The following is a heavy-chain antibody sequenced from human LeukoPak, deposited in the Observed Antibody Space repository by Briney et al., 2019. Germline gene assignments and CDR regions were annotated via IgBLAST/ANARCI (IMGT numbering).Heavy chain of an antibody. J-gene: IGHJ4*02. Sequence: GGSLRLSCAASGFTFTSYTMNWVRQAPGKGLEWVSYITSSSSTIYYADSVKGRFAMSRDNAENSLYLQMNSLRAEDTAVYYCARNFDSWGQGTLVTVSS. D-gene: IGHD2/OR15-2a*01. CDR1: GFTFTSYT. CDR3: ARNFDS. V-gene: IGHV3-48*01. CDR2: ITSSSSTI.